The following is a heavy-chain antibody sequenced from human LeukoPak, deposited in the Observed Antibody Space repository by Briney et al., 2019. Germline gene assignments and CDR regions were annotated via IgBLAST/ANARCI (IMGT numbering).Heavy chain of an antibody. V-gene: IGHV3-21*01. Sequence: GGSLRLSCAASGFTFSSYSMNWVRQAPGKGLEWVSSISSSSSYIYYADSVEGRFTISRDNAKNSLYLQMNSLRAEDTAMYYCARVVAVAGRAFDIWGLGTMVTVSS. CDR3: ARVVAVAGRAFDI. CDR1: GFTFSSYS. D-gene: IGHD6-19*01. J-gene: IGHJ3*02. CDR2: ISSSSSYI.